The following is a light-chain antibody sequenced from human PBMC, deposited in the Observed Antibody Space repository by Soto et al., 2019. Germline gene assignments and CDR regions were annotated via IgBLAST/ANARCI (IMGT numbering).Light chain of an antibody. V-gene: IGLV1-40*01. CDR3: QSYDSWLSGAV. J-gene: IGLJ3*02. CDR2: GNG. Sequence: QSVLSQPPSVSGAPGQRVTVSCTGTNSNIGAGYDVQWYQQVPGRAPRLLIFGNGNRPSGVPERFSASKSATSASLAITGLRAEDEADYSFQSYDSWLSGAVFGGGTKLTVL. CDR1: NSNIGAGYD.